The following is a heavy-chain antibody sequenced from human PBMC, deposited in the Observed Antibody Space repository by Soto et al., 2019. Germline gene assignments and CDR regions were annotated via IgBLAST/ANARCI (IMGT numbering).Heavy chain of an antibody. CDR1: GFTFSSYG. J-gene: IGHJ6*02. D-gene: IGHD2-8*01. V-gene: IGHV3-33*01. CDR2: IWYDGSNK. CDR3: ARELTIMVYARKYYGMDV. Sequence: GGSLRLSCAASGFTFSSYGMHWVRQAPGKGLEWVAVIWYDGSNKYYADSVKGRFTISRDNSKNTLYLQMNSLRAEDTAVYYCARELTIMVYARKYYGMDVWGQGTTVTVSS.